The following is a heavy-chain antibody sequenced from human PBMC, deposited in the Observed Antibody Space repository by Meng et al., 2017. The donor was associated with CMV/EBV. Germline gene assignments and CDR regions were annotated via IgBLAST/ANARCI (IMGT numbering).Heavy chain of an antibody. V-gene: IGHV4-59*01. CDR3: ARGGALAAFDI. J-gene: IGHJ3*02. D-gene: IGHD3-16*01. Sequence: GSLRLSCTVSGGSISSYYWSWIRQPPGKGLEWIGYIYYSGSTNYNPSLKSRVTISVDTSKNQFSLKLSSVTAADTAVYYCARGGALAAFDIWGQGTMVTVSS. CDR1: GGSISSYY. CDR2: IYYSGST.